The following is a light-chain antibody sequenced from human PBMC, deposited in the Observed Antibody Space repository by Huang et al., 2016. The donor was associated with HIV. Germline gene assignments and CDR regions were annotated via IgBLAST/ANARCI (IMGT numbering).Light chain of an antibody. J-gene: IGKJ2*01. CDR2: GAS. CDR3: QQYGSSPPYT. CDR1: QSISSPF. V-gene: IGKV3-20*01. Sequence: EIVLTQSPGTLFLSPGESATLSCRASQSISSPFLAWYQQKPGQAPRRLIYGASSRATGIPERCGGSGSGTDFTLTISRLEPEDFAVYYCQQYGSSPPYTFGQGTKLEIK.